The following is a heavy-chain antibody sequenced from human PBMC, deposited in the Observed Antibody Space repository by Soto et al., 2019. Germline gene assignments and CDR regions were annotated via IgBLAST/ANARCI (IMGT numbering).Heavy chain of an antibody. CDR1: GYTFTSYA. CDR2: INAGNGNT. J-gene: IGHJ6*02. V-gene: IGHV1-3*01. D-gene: IGHD3-3*01. Sequence: ASVKVSCKASGYTFTSYAMHWVRQAPGQRLEWMGWINAGNGNTKYSQKFQGRVTITRDMSTSTAYMELSSLRSEDTAVYYCAADPGTIFGVVTTYYYYYGMDVWGQGTTVTVSS. CDR3: AADPGTIFGVVTTYYYYYGMDV.